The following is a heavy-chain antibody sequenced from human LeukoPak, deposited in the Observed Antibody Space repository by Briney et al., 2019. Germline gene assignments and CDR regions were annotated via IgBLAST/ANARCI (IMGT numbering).Heavy chain of an antibody. Sequence: PSETLSLTCTVSGGSISSYYWSWIRQPPGKGLEWIGYIYYSGSTNYNPSLKSRVTISVDTSKNQFSLKLSSVTAADTAVYYCARRGKGDTAMGWHYYYCGMDVWGQGTTVTVSS. V-gene: IGHV4-59*08. CDR3: ARRGKGDTAMGWHYYYCGMDV. D-gene: IGHD5-18*01. CDR1: GGSISSYY. J-gene: IGHJ6*02. CDR2: IYYSGST.